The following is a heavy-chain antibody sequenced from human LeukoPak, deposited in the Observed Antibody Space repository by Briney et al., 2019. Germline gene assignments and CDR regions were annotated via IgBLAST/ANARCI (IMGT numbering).Heavy chain of an antibody. V-gene: IGHV1-18*01. D-gene: IGHD4-17*01. Sequence: ASVKVSCKASGGTFSSYAISWVRQAPGQGLEWMGWISAYNGNTNYAQKLQGRVTMTTDTSTSTAYMELRSLRSDDTAVYYCARLYGDSPKTNFDYWGQGTLVTVSS. CDR3: ARLYGDSPKTNFDY. CDR1: GGTFSSYA. CDR2: ISAYNGNT. J-gene: IGHJ4*02.